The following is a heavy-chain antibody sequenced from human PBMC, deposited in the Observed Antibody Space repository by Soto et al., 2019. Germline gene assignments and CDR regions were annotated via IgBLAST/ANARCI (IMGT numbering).Heavy chain of an antibody. CDR3: ARHKTTMLTVVSAFDP. V-gene: IGHV4-39*02. CDR1: GDSITRSNFY. CDR2: IFYSGST. Sequence: NPSETLSLTCTVSGDSITRSNFYWGWIRQPPGKGLEWLGSIFYSGSTFYNPALKSRVTFSVDTSKNHFSLKLSSVTAADTAVYYCARHKTTMLTVVSAFDPWGQGTQVTVSS. D-gene: IGHD3-22*01. J-gene: IGHJ5*02.